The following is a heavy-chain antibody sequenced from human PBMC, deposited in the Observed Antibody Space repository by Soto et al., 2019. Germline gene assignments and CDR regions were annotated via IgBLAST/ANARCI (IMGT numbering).Heavy chain of an antibody. CDR1: GGTFSSYA. Sequence: SVKVSCKASGGTFSSYAISWVRQAPGQGLEWMGGIIPIFGTANYAQKFQGRVTITADESTSTAYMELSSLRSEDTAVYYCARAYYDILTGLSYDYYGMDVWGQGTTVTVSS. CDR3: ARAYYDILTGLSYDYYGMDV. D-gene: IGHD3-9*01. J-gene: IGHJ6*01. V-gene: IGHV1-69*13. CDR2: IIPIFGTA.